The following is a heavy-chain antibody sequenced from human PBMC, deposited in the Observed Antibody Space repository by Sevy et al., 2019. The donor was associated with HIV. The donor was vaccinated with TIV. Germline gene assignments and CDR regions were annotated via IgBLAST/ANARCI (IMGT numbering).Heavy chain of an antibody. CDR1: GGSISSGSYY. Sequence: SETLSLTCTVSGGSISSGSYYWSWIRQPAGKGLEWIGRIYTSGSTNYNPSLKSRVTISVDTSKNQFSLKLSSVTAADTAVYSCARAKGELSSAYYYYMDVWGKGTTVTVSS. CDR3: ARAKGELSSAYYYYMDV. CDR2: IYTSGST. D-gene: IGHD3-16*02. J-gene: IGHJ6*03. V-gene: IGHV4-61*02.